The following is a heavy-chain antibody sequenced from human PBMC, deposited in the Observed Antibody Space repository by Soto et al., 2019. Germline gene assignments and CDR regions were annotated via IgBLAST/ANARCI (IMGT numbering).Heavy chain of an antibody. D-gene: IGHD3-3*01. J-gene: IGHJ6*02. CDR3: AKLDFWNSYYGLDV. CDR2: ISGSDGTT. Sequence: PGESLRLSCAASGFTFGTYTMSWVCQAPGKGLEWVSSISGSDGTTYYADSVKGRFSISRDKSKNTLYLQMNSLRAEDTAIYYCAKLDFWNSYYGLDVWGQGTTVTVSS. CDR1: GFTFGTYT. V-gene: IGHV3-23*01.